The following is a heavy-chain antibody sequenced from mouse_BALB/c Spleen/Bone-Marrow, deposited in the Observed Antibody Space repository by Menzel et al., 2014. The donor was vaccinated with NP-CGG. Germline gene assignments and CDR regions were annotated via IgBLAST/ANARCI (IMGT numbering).Heavy chain of an antibody. CDR1: GFNIKDTY. J-gene: IGHJ2*01. CDR2: IDPANGNT. CDR3: ARGAWARGYFDY. Sequence: VQLQQSGAELVKPGASVKLSCTASGFNIKDTYMHWVKQRPEQGLEWIGRIDPANGNTKYDPKFQGKASIIADTSSNTAYLQLSSLTSEDTAVYYCARGAWARGYFDYWGQGTTLTVSS. V-gene: IGHV14-3*02. D-gene: IGHD4-1*01.